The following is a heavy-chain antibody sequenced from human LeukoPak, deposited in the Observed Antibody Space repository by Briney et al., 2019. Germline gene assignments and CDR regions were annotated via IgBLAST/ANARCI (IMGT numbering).Heavy chain of an antibody. CDR2: ISSSSSYI. Sequence: GGSLRLSCAASGFTFSSYSMNWVRQAPGKGLEWVSYISSSSSYIYYADSVKGRFTISRDNAKNSLYLQMNSLRAEDTAVYYCAEDVVRSSGWFLDAFDIWGQGTMVTVSS. D-gene: IGHD6-19*01. J-gene: IGHJ3*02. CDR3: AEDVVRSSGWFLDAFDI. V-gene: IGHV3-21*05. CDR1: GFTFSSYS.